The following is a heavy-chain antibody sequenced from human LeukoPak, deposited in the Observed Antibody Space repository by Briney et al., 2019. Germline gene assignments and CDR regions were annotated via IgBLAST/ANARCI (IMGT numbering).Heavy chain of an antibody. J-gene: IGHJ4*02. Sequence: SGPRLVNPTQTLTLTCTFSGFSLTTTGVSVGWVRQPPGKAMKLLALTCWDDDKRYGPSLQSRLTITKDTSKNRVVPSMTNMDPVDTATYYCAHKHSAVGAFDYWGQGILVSLS. CDR3: AHKHSAVGAFDY. CDR2: TCWDDDK. D-gene: IGHD4/OR15-4a*01. V-gene: IGHV2-5*05. CDR1: GFSLTTTGVS.